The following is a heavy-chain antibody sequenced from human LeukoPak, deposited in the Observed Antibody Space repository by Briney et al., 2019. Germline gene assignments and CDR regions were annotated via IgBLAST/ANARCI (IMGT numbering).Heavy chain of an antibody. V-gene: IGHV4-59*01. CDR1: GGSISSYY. Sequence: SETLSLTCTVSGGSISSYYWSWIRQPPGKGLEWIGYIYYSGSTNYNPSLKSRVTISVDTSKNQFSLKLSSVTAADTAVYYCARGPSGSLMIDYWGQGTLVTVSS. CDR3: ARGPSGSLMIDY. D-gene: IGHD1-26*01. CDR2: IYYSGST. J-gene: IGHJ4*02.